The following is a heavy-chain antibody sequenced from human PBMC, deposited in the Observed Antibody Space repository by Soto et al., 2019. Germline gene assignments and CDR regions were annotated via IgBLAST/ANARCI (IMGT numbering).Heavy chain of an antibody. CDR2: ISGSGGTI. J-gene: IGHJ4*02. Sequence: EVQLVESGGGMVQPGGSLRVSCAASGFTLSSYSMHWVRLAPGKGLEWVSYISGSGGTIYYADSVKGRFTISRDNAKNSLSVQMNSLRDEDTAVYFCARETGLRSSCWSYYFDFWGQGTRVTVSS. D-gene: IGHD6-19*01. CDR3: ARETGLRSSCWSYYFDF. V-gene: IGHV3-48*02. CDR1: GFTLSSYS.